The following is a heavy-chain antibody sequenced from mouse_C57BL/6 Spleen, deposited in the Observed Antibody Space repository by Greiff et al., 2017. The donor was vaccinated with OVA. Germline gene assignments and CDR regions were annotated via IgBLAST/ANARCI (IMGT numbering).Heavy chain of an antibody. CDR3: ARYYGSSPLGY. Sequence: QVQLQQPGAELVMPGASVKLSCKASGYTFTSYWMHWVKQRPGQGLEWIGEIDPSDSYTNYNQKFKGKSTLTVDKSSSTAYMQLSSLTSEDSAVYYCARYYGSSPLGYWGQGTTLTVSS. CDR2: IDPSDSYT. J-gene: IGHJ2*01. CDR1: GYTFTSYW. D-gene: IGHD1-1*01. V-gene: IGHV1-69*01.